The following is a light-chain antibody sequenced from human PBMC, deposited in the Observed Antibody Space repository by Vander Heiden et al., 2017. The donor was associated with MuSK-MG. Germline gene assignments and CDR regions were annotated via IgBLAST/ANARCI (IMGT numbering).Light chain of an antibody. V-gene: IGLV1-40*01. CDR3: QSFDSGLTGYVV. Sequence: QSVLTQPPSVSGAPGQRVTIPCTGSRSNIGGGYDVHWYQQLPGSAPRLLIFGDTNRPSGVPDRFSASKSGTSASLAITGLQPEDEADYYCQSFDSGLTGYVVFGGGTKLTVL. CDR2: GDT. CDR1: RSNIGGGYD. J-gene: IGLJ2*01.